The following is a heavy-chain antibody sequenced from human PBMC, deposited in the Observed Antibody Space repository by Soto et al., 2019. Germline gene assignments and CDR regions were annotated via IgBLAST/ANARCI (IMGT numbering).Heavy chain of an antibody. CDR3: VRHAQWIIRAY. D-gene: IGHD5-12*01. CDR2: IIYSGDI. V-gene: IGHV4-39*01. J-gene: IGHJ4*02. Sequence: QLRLHLSGPGLVKPSETLAPTCNVSGASISSYNYWGRFRRPPGKGLDWIGSIIYSGDIMYNPSLQSRLTLFVDTSKNQFSLKLSSVTAADTAVYYCVRHAQWIIRAYWGQGSLVTVSS. CDR1: GASISSYNY.